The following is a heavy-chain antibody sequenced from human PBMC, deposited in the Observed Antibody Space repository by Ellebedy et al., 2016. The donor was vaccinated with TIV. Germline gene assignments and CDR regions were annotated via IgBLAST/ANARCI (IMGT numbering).Heavy chain of an antibody. CDR3: ARIWRGFGEPALAF. CDR2: ISPNGGGT. D-gene: IGHD3-10*01. Sequence: AASVKVSCEASGYTFTDYRLDWVRQAPGLGLEWMGWISPNGGGTHYAQKFQGRVSMTGDTSISTAYLELSRLTSDDTAVYYCARIWRGFGEPALAFWGQGTLVTVSS. V-gene: IGHV1-2*02. J-gene: IGHJ4*02. CDR1: GYTFTDYR.